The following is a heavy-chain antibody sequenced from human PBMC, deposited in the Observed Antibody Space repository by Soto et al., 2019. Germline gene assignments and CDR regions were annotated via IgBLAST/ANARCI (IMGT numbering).Heavy chain of an antibody. D-gene: IGHD3-22*01. J-gene: IGHJ4*02. CDR3: TSSSRGYGY. V-gene: IGHV3-73*02. Sequence: EVQLVESGGGLVQPGGSLKLSCAASGFTFSGSAMHWVRQASGKGLEWVGRIRSKANSYATAYAASVKGRFTISRENSKNTAYMQINSLKTEDTAEYYCTSSSRGYGYWGQGTLVTVSS. CDR2: IRSKANSYAT. CDR1: GFTFSGSA.